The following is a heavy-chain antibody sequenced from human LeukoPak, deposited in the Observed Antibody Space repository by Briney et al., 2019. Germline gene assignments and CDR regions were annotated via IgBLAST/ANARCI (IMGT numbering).Heavy chain of an antibody. D-gene: IGHD2-21*02. CDR1: GFTFSSYA. Sequence: GGSLRLSCAASGFTFSSYAMSWVRQAPGKGLEWVSAISGGGGSTYYADSVKGRFTISRDNSKNTLYLQMNSLRAEDTAVYYCAKDPSSVVTAILDYWGQGTLVTVSS. V-gene: IGHV3-23*01. CDR2: ISGGGGST. CDR3: AKDPSSVVTAILDY. J-gene: IGHJ4*02.